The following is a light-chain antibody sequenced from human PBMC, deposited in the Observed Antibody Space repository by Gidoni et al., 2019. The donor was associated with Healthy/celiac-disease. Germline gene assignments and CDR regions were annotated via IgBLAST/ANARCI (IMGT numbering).Light chain of an antibody. CDR1: QDISNY. Sequence: DIQMTQSPSSLSASVGDRVTITCQASQDISNYLNWYQQKPGKAPKLLIYDASNLETGVPSRFSGIGSGTDFTFTICSLQPEDIATYYCQQYDNLPLTFGGGTKVEIK. CDR2: DAS. V-gene: IGKV1-33*01. J-gene: IGKJ4*01. CDR3: QQYDNLPLT.